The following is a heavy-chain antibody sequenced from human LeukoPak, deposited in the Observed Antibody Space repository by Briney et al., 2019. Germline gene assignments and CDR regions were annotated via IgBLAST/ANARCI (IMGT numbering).Heavy chain of an antibody. J-gene: IGHJ4*02. V-gene: IGHV3-23*01. CDR2: ISGSGSGGST. D-gene: IGHD5-24*01. CDR1: GFTFSSSA. CDR3: AKSGYNRFDY. Sequence: GGSLRLSCAASGFTFSSSALSWVRQAPGKGLEWVSNISGSGSGGSTYYADSVKGRFTISRDNSKNTLYLQMNSLRAEDTAVYYCAKSGYNRFDYWGQGTLVTVSS.